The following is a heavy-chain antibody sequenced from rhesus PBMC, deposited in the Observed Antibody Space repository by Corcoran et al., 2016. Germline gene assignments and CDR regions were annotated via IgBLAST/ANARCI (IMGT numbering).Heavy chain of an antibody. CDR2: IYGSSGTT. CDR1: GYSISSGYD. Sequence: QVQLQESGPGVVKPSETLSLTCAVSGYSISSGYDWSWIRQPQVKGLEWIGYIYGSSGTTNYNPSLKNRVTISKDTSKNQFSLKLSSVTAADTAVYYCARRRIAAATYYFDYWGQGVLVTVSS. V-gene: IGHV4-76*01. CDR3: ARRRIAAATYYFDY. D-gene: IGHD6-31*01. J-gene: IGHJ4*01.